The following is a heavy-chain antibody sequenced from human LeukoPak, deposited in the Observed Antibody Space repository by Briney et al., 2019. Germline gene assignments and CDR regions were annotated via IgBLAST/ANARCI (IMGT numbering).Heavy chain of an antibody. CDR3: ARGMTSTYYYDSSGYYKNSGAFDI. V-gene: IGHV3-53*01. CDR2: IYSGGST. Sequence: PGRSLRLSCAASGFTFSSYAMHWVRQAPGKGLEWVSVIYSGGSTYYADSVKGRFTISRDNSKNTLYLQMNSLRAEDTAVYYCARGMTSTYYYDSSGYYKNSGAFDIWGQGTMVTVSS. CDR1: GFTFSSYA. D-gene: IGHD3-22*01. J-gene: IGHJ3*02.